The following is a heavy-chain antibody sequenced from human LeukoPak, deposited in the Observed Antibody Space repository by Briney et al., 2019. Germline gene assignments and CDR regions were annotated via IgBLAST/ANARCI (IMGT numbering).Heavy chain of an antibody. CDR1: GFTFSSYA. J-gene: IGHJ4*02. CDR3: ARNRKTTRRGGSYYYDSNGYYYFDY. D-gene: IGHD3-22*01. CDR2: ISASGGST. V-gene: IGHV3-23*01. Sequence: PGGSLRLSCAASGFTFSSYAMSWVRQAPGKGLEWVSDISASGGSTYYADSVKGRFTISRDNSKNTLYLQMNSLRAEDTAVYYCARNRKTTRRGGSYYYDSNGYYYFDYWGQGTLVTVSS.